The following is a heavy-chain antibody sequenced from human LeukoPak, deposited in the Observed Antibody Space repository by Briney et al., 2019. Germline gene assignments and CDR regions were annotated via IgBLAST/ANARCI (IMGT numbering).Heavy chain of an antibody. J-gene: IGHJ5*02. D-gene: IGHD6-13*01. CDR1: GYTFTSYG. Sequence: VSVKVSCKASGYTFTSYGISWVRQAPGQGLEWMGWISAYNGNTNYAQKLQGRVTMTTDTSTSTAYMELRSLRSDDTAVYYCARGEAAALYNWFDPWGQGTLVTVSS. CDR2: ISAYNGNT. V-gene: IGHV1-18*01. CDR3: ARGEAAALYNWFDP.